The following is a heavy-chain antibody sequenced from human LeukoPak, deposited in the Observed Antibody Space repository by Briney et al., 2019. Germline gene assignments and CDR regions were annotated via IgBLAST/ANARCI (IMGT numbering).Heavy chain of an antibody. J-gene: IGHJ6*02. CDR3: ARIRGVTIFGPLDV. D-gene: IGHD3-3*01. V-gene: IGHV1-18*01. CDR1: GGTFSSYA. Sequence: ASVKVSCKASGGTFSSYAISWVRQAPGQGLEWMGWISAYNGNTNYAQKLQGRVTMTTDTSTSTAYMELRSLRSDDTAVYYCARIRGVTIFGPLDVWGQGTTVTVSS. CDR2: ISAYNGNT.